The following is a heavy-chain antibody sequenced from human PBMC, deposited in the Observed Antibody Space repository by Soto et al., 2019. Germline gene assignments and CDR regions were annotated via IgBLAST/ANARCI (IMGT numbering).Heavy chain of an antibody. J-gene: IGHJ6*02. Sequence: SETLSLTCTVSSGSINSENYFWSWIRQPPGKGLEWIGYIYYSGSTNYNPSLKSRATISLDTSKNQFSLKMTSMTSADTAVYYCARERVERRKNYYYGMDVWGQGTTVTVSS. V-gene: IGHV4-61*01. D-gene: IGHD1-1*01. CDR1: SGSINSENYF. CDR2: IYYSGST. CDR3: ARERVERRKNYYYGMDV.